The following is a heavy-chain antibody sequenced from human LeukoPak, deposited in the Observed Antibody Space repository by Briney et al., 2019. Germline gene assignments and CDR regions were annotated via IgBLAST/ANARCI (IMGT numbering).Heavy chain of an antibody. CDR2: ISNNDGST. CDR3: AKATGNLGN. J-gene: IGHJ4*02. V-gene: IGHV3-23*01. CDR1: GFTFSSYA. Sequence: GGTLRLSCAASGFTFSSYAMSWVRQAPGKGLEWVSTISNNDGSTYYADSVKGRFTISRDNSKNTLYLQIYTLTADDTAIYYCAKATGNLGNWGQGTQVTVSS. D-gene: IGHD1-1*01.